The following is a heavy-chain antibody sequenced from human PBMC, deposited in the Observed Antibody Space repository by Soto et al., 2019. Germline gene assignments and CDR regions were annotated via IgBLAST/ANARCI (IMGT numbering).Heavy chain of an antibody. CDR1: GGSFSGYY. Sequence: SETLSLTCGVYGGSFSGYYWGWIRQPPGKGLEWIGEINLSSTTNYNPSLKSRVTISVDTSKNQFSLKLRSVTAADTAIYYCARDLNYFTSGSYPPWGQGTLVTVS. V-gene: IGHV4-34*01. D-gene: IGHD3-10*01. CDR3: ARDLNYFTSGSYPP. CDR2: INLSSTT. J-gene: IGHJ5*02.